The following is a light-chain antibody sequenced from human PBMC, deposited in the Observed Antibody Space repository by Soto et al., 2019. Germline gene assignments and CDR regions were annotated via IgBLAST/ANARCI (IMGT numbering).Light chain of an antibody. CDR2: GAY. Sequence: EIVITQSPATLSVSPGERATLSCSASQSVSSNLAWYPQKPGQAARILIYGAYARETGIPARVSGSGAGTEFTRTISSLQSEDFDVAYCQQYNNLPRTFGQGTKVDIK. CDR1: QSVSSN. V-gene: IGKV3-15*01. CDR3: QQYNNLPRT. J-gene: IGKJ1*01.